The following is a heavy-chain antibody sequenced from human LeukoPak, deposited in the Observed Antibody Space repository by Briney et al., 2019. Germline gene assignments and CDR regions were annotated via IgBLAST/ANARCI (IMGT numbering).Heavy chain of an antibody. J-gene: IGHJ4*02. D-gene: IGHD6-13*01. Sequence: GESLKISCEASGYSFSTYWIVWVRQMPGKGLEWMGIIYPGDSDTRYSPSFQGQVTISADKSISTASLQWSSLKASDTAIYYCARRVGTSWHFDYWGQGTLVTVSS. CDR1: GYSFSTYW. CDR3: ARRVGTSWHFDY. V-gene: IGHV5-51*01. CDR2: IYPGDSDT.